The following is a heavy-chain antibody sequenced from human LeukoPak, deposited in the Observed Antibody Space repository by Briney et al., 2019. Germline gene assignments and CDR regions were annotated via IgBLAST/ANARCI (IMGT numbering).Heavy chain of an antibody. D-gene: IGHD5-24*01. J-gene: IGHJ6*03. CDR2: INHSGST. V-gene: IGHV4-34*01. CDR1: GGSFTGYY. Sequence: SETLSLTCAVYGGSFTGYYWSWIRQPPGKGLEWIGEINHSGSTNYNPSLKSRVTISVDTSKNQFSLKLSSVTAADTAVYYCARLPRPLEMASYYYYMDVWGKGTTVTVSS. CDR3: ARLPRPLEMASYYYYMDV.